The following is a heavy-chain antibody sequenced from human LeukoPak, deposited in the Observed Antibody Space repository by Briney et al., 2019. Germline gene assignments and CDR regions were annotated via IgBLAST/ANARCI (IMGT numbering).Heavy chain of an antibody. CDR2: INHSGST. CDR3: ARARRGSTSSPFRSSIAARNYFDY. J-gene: IGHJ4*02. CDR1: GGSFSGYY. V-gene: IGHV4-34*01. Sequence: NPSETLSLTCAVYGGSFSGYYWSWIRQPRGKGLEWIGEINHSGSTNYNPSLKSRVTISVDTSKNQFSLKLSSVTAADTAVYYCARARRGSTSSPFRSSIAARNYFDYWGQGTLVTVSS. D-gene: IGHD6-6*01.